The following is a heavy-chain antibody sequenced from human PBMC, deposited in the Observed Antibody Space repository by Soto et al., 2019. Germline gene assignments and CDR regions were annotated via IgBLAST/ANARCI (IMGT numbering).Heavy chain of an antibody. CDR3: ATDLQYDRGLDV. CDR1: GFTFSAYG. J-gene: IGHJ6*02. Sequence: PGGSLRLSCAASGFTFSAYGMHWVRRAPGKGLEWVAVIWYDGNRKEYLDSVKGRFTISRDNSKNTVYLQMNSLRVEDTAVYLCATDLQYDRGLDVWGQGTTVTVSS. CDR2: IWYDGNRK. D-gene: IGHD2-8*01. V-gene: IGHV3-33*01.